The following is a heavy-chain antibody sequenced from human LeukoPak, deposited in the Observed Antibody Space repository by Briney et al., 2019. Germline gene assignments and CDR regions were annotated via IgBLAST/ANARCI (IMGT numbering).Heavy chain of an antibody. CDR3: VRDQFYAFDV. J-gene: IGHJ3*01. V-gene: IGHV3-48*02. CDR2: IRTSGGVV. Sequence: TGGSLRLSCAASEFTFSSYSMNWVRQAPGKGLEWVSYIRTSGGVVSYTDSVRGRFTISTDSAKNSLYLQMNSLRDDDTAVYYCVRDQFYAFDVWGQGTMVTVSS. CDR1: EFTFSSYS.